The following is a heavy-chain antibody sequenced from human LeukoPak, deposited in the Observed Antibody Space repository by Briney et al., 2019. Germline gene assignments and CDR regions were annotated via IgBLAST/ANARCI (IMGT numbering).Heavy chain of an antibody. D-gene: IGHD6-13*01. CDR3: AGLTGYSSSPEFMDV. CDR1: GGSISSIGYY. Sequence: SETLSLTCTVSGGSISSIGYYWGWIRQPPGRGLEWIGSIYDGGGTYYSPSFKSRVTISVDTSKNQFSLKLSSVTAADTAVYYCAGLTGYSSSPEFMDVWGKGTTVTVSS. V-gene: IGHV4-39*01. J-gene: IGHJ6*03. CDR2: IYDGGGT.